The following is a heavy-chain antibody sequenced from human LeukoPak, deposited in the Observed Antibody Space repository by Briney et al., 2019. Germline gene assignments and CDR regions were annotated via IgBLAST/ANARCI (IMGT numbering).Heavy chain of an antibody. V-gene: IGHV1-69*05. CDR1: GYTFTSYG. J-gene: IGHJ3*02. CDR3: ARDRFGGTMVRGVIRLNAFDI. CDR2: IIPIFGTA. D-gene: IGHD3-10*01. Sequence: SVKVSCKASGYTFTSYGITWVRQAPGQGLEWMGGIIPIFGTANYAQKFQGRVTITTDESTSTAYMELSSLRSEDTAVYYCARDRFGGTMVRGVIRLNAFDIWGQGTMVTVSS.